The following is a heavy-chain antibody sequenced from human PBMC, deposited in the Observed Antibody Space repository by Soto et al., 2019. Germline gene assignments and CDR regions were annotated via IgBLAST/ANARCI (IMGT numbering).Heavy chain of an antibody. CDR3: ARENYGGNPSMKGAFDI. CDR2: IYYSGST. V-gene: IGHV4-31*03. Sequence: SETLSLTCTVSGGSISSGGYYWSWIRQHPGKGLEWIGYIYYSGSTYYNPSLKSRVTISVDTSKNQFSLKLSSVTAADTAVYYCARENYGGNPSMKGAFDIWGQGTMVTVSS. J-gene: IGHJ3*02. D-gene: IGHD4-17*01. CDR1: GGSISSGGYY.